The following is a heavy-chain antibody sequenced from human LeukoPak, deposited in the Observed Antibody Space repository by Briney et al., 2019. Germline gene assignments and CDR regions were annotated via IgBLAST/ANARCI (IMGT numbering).Heavy chain of an antibody. J-gene: IGHJ6*02. D-gene: IGHD6-19*01. CDR2: ISYDGSNK. CDR1: GFTFSSYG. V-gene: IGHV3-30*18. CDR3: AKDVRSSFNYGLDV. Sequence: GSLRLSCAASGFTFSSYGLHWVRQAPGKGLEWVAVISYDGSNKYYADSVEGRFTISRDNSKNTLYLQMNSLRAEDTALYYCAKDVRSSFNYGLDVWGQGTTVTVSS.